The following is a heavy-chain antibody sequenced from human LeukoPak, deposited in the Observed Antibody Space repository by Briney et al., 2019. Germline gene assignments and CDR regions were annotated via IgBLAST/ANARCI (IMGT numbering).Heavy chain of an antibody. CDR3: ARPYYYDSSGYGS. D-gene: IGHD3-22*01. Sequence: GGSLRLSCAASGFTVSSNYMSWVRQAPGKGLEWVSAISGSGGSTYYADSVKGRFTISRDNSKNTLYLQMNSLRAEDTAVYYCARPYYYDSSGYGSWGQGTLVTVSS. CDR1: GFTVSSNY. CDR2: ISGSGGST. V-gene: IGHV3-23*01. J-gene: IGHJ5*02.